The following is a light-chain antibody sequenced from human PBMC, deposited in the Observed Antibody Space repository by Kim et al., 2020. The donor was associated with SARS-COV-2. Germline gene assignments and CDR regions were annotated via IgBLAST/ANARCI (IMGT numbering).Light chain of an antibody. Sequence: SYELTQPPSVTVSPGQTASITCSGDKLGDKYACWYQQKPGQSPVLVIYQDSKRPSGIPERFSGSNSGNTATLTISGTQAMDEAYYYCQAWDSSIWVFGGGTQLTVL. V-gene: IGLV3-1*01. CDR1: KLGDKY. CDR3: QAWDSSIWV. J-gene: IGLJ3*02. CDR2: QDS.